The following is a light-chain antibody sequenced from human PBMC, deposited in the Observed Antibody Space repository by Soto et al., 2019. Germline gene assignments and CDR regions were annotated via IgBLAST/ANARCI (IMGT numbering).Light chain of an antibody. Sequence: QTVVTQEPSLSVSPGGTVTLTCGLSSGSVSTNYYPNWFQQTPGQSPRTLIYNTDTRSSGVPDRFSGSILGNKGALTITGAQADDEAHYYCALLMNGGWVFGGGTKLTVL. J-gene: IGLJ3*02. CDR2: NTD. CDR3: ALLMNGGWV. CDR1: SGSVSTNYY. V-gene: IGLV8-61*01.